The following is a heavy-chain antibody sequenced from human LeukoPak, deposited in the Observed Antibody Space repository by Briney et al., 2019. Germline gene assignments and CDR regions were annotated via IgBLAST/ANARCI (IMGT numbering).Heavy chain of an antibody. J-gene: IGHJ4*02. D-gene: IGHD6-19*01. V-gene: IGHV4-34*01. CDR1: GGSFSGYY. CDR2: INHSGST. Sequence: SETLSLTCAVYGGSFSGYYWSWIRQPPGKGLEWIGEINHSGSTNYNPSLKSRVTISVDTSKNQFSLKLSSVTAADTAVYYCARDTLIAVAGTLGYWGQGTLVTVSS. CDR3: ARDTLIAVAGTLGY.